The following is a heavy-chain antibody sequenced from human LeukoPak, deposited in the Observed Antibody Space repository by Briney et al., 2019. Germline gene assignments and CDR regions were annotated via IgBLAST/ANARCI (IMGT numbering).Heavy chain of an antibody. V-gene: IGHV3-48*02. D-gene: IGHD3-10*01. CDR1: GFTFSTYT. CDR3: ASILRSSSGYYFDY. CDR2: ITSGSNIV. J-gene: IGHJ4*02. Sequence: GGSLRLSCAASGFTFSTYTMNWVRQAPGKGLEWVSYITSGSNIVYYADSVKGRLTISRDNARNSLYLQMRRLRDEDTAVYYCASILRSSSGYYFDYWGQGTLVTVSS.